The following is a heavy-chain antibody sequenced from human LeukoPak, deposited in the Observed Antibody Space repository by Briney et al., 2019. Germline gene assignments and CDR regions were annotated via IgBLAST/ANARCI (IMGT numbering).Heavy chain of an antibody. V-gene: IGHV3-30*03. CDR1: GFTFNNYG. CDR2: ISYDGSNK. J-gene: IGHJ3*02. D-gene: IGHD6-19*01. CDR3: ARDSAAVAGTGSAFDI. Sequence: GGSLRLSCAASGFTFNNYGMHWVRQAPGKGLEWVAVISYDGSNKYYADSVKGRFTISRDNSKNTLYLQMNSLRAEDTAVYYCARDSAAVAGTGSAFDIWGQGTMVTVSS.